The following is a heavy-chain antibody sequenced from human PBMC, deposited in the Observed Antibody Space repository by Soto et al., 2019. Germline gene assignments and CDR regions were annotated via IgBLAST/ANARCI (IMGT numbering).Heavy chain of an antibody. J-gene: IGHJ5*02. Sequence: SGPTLVNPTQTLTLTCTFSGFSLSTSGVGVGWIRQPPGKALEWLALIYWDDDKHYSPSLKSRLTITKDTSKNQVVLTMTNMDPVDTATYYCAHRIFKSVPIIETTANLGWFDPWGQGTLVTVSS. CDR3: AHRIFKSVPIIETTANLGWFDP. CDR1: GFSLSTSGVG. V-gene: IGHV2-5*02. CDR2: IYWDDDK. D-gene: IGHD1-7*01.